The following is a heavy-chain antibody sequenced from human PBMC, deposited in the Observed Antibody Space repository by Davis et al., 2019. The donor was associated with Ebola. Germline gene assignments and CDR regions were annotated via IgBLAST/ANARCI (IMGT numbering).Heavy chain of an antibody. Sequence: SETLSLTCTVSGGSCSSYYWSWIRQPPGKGLEWIGSIYYSGSTHYNPSLKSRVTISVDTSKNQFSLKLSSVTAADTAVYYCARLGGIVVVPAAIKHYYGMDVWGQGTTVTVSS. J-gene: IGHJ6*02. CDR3: ARLGGIVVVPAAIKHYYGMDV. V-gene: IGHV4-59*08. D-gene: IGHD2-2*02. CDR1: GGSCSSYY. CDR2: IYYSGST.